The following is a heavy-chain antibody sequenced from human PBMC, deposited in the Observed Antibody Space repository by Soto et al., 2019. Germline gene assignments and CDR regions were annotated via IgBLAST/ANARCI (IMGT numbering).Heavy chain of an antibody. CDR2: ISSSSSTI. Sequence: GGSLRLSCAASGFTFSSYSMNWVRQAPGKGLEWVSYISSSSSTIYYADSVKGRFTISRDNAKNSLYLQMNSLRDEDTAVYYCATAAAVRDWFDPWGQGTLVTVSS. J-gene: IGHJ5*02. V-gene: IGHV3-48*02. CDR1: GFTFSSYS. CDR3: ATAAAVRDWFDP. D-gene: IGHD6-13*01.